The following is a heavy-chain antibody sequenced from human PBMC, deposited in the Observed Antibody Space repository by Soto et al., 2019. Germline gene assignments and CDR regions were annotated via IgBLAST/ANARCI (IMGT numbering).Heavy chain of an antibody. V-gene: IGHV3-9*01. CDR1: GFTFDDYA. Sequence: PGGSLRLSCAASGFTFDDYAMHWVRQAPGKGLEWVSGISWNSGSIGYADSVKGRFTISRDNAKNSLYLQMNSLRAEDTALYYCAKNGGFLEWFRNWFDPWGQGTLVTVSS. CDR3: AKNGGFLEWFRNWFDP. D-gene: IGHD3-3*01. CDR2: ISWNSGSI. J-gene: IGHJ5*02.